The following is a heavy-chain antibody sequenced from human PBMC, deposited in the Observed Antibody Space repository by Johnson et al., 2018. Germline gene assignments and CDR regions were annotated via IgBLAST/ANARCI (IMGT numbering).Heavy chain of an antibody. CDR3: ARDSPGGGWPLDAFDI. V-gene: IGHV3-11*04. D-gene: IGHD6-19*01. CDR1: GFTFSDYY. Sequence: QVQLVQSGGGLVKPGGSLRLSCAASGFTFSDYYMSWLRQAPGKGLEWVSYISSSGSTIYYADSVQGRFTTSRDNAKNSLSLQMNSLRAEDTAVYYCARDSPGGGWPLDAFDIWGQGTMVTVSS. CDR2: ISSSGSTI. J-gene: IGHJ3*02.